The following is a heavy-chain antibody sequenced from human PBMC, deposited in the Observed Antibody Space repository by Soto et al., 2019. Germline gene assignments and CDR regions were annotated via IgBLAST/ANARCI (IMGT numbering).Heavy chain of an antibody. CDR1: GFSLSTRGVG. CDR3: AHRLRYCSFGICYGYYFDY. Sequence: SGPTLVNPTQTLTLTCTFSGFSLSTRGVGVGWIRQPPGKALEWLALIYWDDDKRYSPSLKSRLTITKDTSKNRVVLTMTNLDPVDTATYYCAHRLRYCSFGICYGYYFDYWGQGTLVTVSS. CDR2: IYWDDDK. J-gene: IGHJ4*02. D-gene: IGHD2-15*01. V-gene: IGHV2-5*02.